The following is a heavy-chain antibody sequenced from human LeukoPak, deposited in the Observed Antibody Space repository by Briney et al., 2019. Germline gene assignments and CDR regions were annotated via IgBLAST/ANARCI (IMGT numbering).Heavy chain of an antibody. D-gene: IGHD3-22*01. CDR2: IKEDGSEK. Sequence: GGSLRLSCAASGFTFSSYWMSWVRQAPGKGLEWVAKIKEDGSEKYYVDSVKGRFTISRDNDKNSLYLQMNSLRAEDMALYYWARAELVVDSSGFFAFDIWGQGTMVTVSS. CDR3: ARAELVVDSSGFFAFDI. J-gene: IGHJ3*02. V-gene: IGHV3-7*03. CDR1: GFTFSSYW.